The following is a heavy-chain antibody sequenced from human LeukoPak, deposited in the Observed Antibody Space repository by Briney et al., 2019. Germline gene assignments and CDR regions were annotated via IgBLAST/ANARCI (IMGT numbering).Heavy chain of an antibody. CDR2: ISSSGSTT. Sequence: GGSLRLSCAASGFTFSSYEMNWVRQAPGKGLEWVSYISSSGSTTYYADSVKGRFTISRDNSKNTLYVQMNSLRAEDTAVYYCAKGRAGIDYWGQGTLVIVSS. D-gene: IGHD6-19*01. CDR1: GFTFSSYE. CDR3: AKGRAGIDY. V-gene: IGHV3-48*03. J-gene: IGHJ4*02.